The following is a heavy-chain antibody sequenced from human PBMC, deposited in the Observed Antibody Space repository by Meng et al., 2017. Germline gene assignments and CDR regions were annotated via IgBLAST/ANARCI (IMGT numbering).Heavy chain of an antibody. CDR3: ARVVAATTLFLDY. CDR1: GGSISSSNW. V-gene: IGHV4-4*02. Sequence: QVQLQESVPAVVKPSGTLSLTCAVSGGSISSSNWWSWVRQPPGKGLEWIGEIYHSGSTNYNPSLKSRVTISVDKSKNQLSLKLSSVTAADTAVYYCARVVAATTLFLDYWGQGTLVTVSS. CDR2: IYHSGST. D-gene: IGHD2-15*01. J-gene: IGHJ4*02.